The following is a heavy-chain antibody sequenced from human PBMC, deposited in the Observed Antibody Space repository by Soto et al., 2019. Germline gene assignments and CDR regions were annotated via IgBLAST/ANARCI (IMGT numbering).Heavy chain of an antibody. V-gene: IGHV4-39*01. CDR1: GGSVRSSTYY. D-gene: IGHD1-26*01. CDR3: ARSLVGATTLGFDY. J-gene: IGHJ4*02. CDR2: IYYSGST. Sequence: SETLSLTCTFSGGSVRSSTYYWGWIRQPPGKGLEWIASIYYSGSTYYNPSLKSRVTISVDTSKNQFSLKLSSVTAADTAVYYCARSLVGATTLGFDYWGQGTLVTVSS.